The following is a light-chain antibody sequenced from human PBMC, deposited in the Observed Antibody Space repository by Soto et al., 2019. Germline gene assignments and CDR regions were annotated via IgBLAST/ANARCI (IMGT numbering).Light chain of an antibody. CDR2: AAS. CDR3: QQAETFPRT. Sequence: DIQMTQSPSLVSASVGDSVSIRCRASQDISWRLAWFQQRPGKAPRLLVYAASTLQSGVPSRFNGSGSGTDFTLNISSLHPEDFATYCCQQAETFPRTFGEGTKGDVK. CDR1: QDISWR. J-gene: IGKJ1*01. V-gene: IGKV1-12*01.